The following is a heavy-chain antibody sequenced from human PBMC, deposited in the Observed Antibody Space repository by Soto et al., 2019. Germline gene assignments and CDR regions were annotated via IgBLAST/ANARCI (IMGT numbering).Heavy chain of an antibody. CDR3: ARGEGRLVGTWFDP. V-gene: IGHV4-34*01. D-gene: IGHD5-12*01. Sequence: QVQLQQWGAGLLKPSETLSLICDVYGGSFSRYYWNWIRQPPGKGLEWLGEINHSGSTNYNPSLESRVTISLDTSKTQFSLKLTSVTAADTAVYYCARGEGRLVGTWFDPWGQGTLVTVSS. J-gene: IGHJ5*02. CDR1: GGSFSRYY. CDR2: INHSGST.